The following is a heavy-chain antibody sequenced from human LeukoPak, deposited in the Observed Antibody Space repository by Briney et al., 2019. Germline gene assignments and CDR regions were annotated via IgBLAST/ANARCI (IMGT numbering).Heavy chain of an antibody. J-gene: IGHJ5*01. CDR2: IRYDGSNK. Sequence: GGSLRLSCAASGFTFTSYGMHWVRQAPGKWLEWVAFIRYDGSNKYYADSVKGRFTISRENSKNMLYLQMNSLRADDTAVKYRDKDIGESYCYSLLFDSWGQGTLVTVSS. V-gene: IGHV3-30*02. D-gene: IGHD3-16*02. CDR3: DKDIGESYCYSLLFDS. CDR1: GFTFTSYG.